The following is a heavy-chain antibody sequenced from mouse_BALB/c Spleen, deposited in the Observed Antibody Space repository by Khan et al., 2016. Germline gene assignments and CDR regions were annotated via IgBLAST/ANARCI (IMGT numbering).Heavy chain of an antibody. J-gene: IGHJ3*01. CDR3: GREEYGNYAWFAY. CDR1: GYSITSDYA. CDR2: ISYSGST. D-gene: IGHD2-10*02. V-gene: IGHV3-2*02. Sequence: EVQLQESGPGLVKPSQSLSLTCTVTGYSITSDYAWNWIRQFPGNKLEWMGYISYSGSTSYNPSLKSRISITRDTSKNQFFLQLNSVTTEDTATYYWGREEYGNYAWFAYWGQGTLVTVSA.